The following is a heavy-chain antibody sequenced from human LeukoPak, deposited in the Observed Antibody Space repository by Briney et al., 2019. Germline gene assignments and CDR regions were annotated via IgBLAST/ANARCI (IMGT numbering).Heavy chain of an antibody. J-gene: IGHJ4*02. CDR2: ISDSGGRT. CDR1: GFSFSSYA. CDR3: AKHYGSGTYYSYFTY. D-gene: IGHD3-10*01. Sequence: GGSLRLSCAASGFSFSSYALSWVRQAPGRGLEWVSAISDSGGRTYYADFVKGRFTISRDNSENTLFLQMSSLRAEDTATYYCAKHYGSGTYYSYFTYCGQGTLVSVSS. V-gene: IGHV3-23*01.